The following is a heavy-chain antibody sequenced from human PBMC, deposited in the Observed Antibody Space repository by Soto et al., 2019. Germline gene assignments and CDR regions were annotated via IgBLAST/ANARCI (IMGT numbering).Heavy chain of an antibody. Sequence: GGSLRLSCASSCFTFSRYWMTWVRQAPGKGLEWVANIKQDGSEIYYVDSVKGRFTISRDNAENSLYLQMNSLRAEDTAVYYCARDPVCSGGSCYDYWGQGTLVTVSS. CDR2: IKQDGSEI. D-gene: IGHD2-15*01. CDR3: ARDPVCSGGSCYDY. V-gene: IGHV3-7*01. J-gene: IGHJ4*02. CDR1: CFTFSRYW.